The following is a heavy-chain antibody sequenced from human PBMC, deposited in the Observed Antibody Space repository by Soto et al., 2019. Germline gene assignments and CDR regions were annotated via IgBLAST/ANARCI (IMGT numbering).Heavy chain of an antibody. CDR2: IWFDGNNK. V-gene: IGHV3-33*01. CDR1: GFTFGNNA. CDR3: ARDGQQLAPYAMDV. J-gene: IGHJ6*02. Sequence: QVQLVESGGNMVQPGRSLRLSCAASGFTFGNNAMHWVRHAAGKGLEWVAQIWFDGNNKYYTDSVKGRFTISRDNLKNTVDLQMDSLRADDAAVYYCARDGQQLAPYAMDVWGQGTTVIVSS. D-gene: IGHD6-13*01.